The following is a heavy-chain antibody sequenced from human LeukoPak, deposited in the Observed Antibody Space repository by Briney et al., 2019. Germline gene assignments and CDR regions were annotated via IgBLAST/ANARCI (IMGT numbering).Heavy chain of an antibody. Sequence: GGSLRLSCAASGFTFDDYAMHWVRQAPGKGLEWVSGISWNSGSIDYAGSVKGRFTISRDNAKNSLYVQMNSLRAEDMALYYCVKGSCSGGSCCLDYWGQGTLITVSS. CDR2: ISWNSGSI. V-gene: IGHV3-9*03. J-gene: IGHJ4*02. CDR3: VKGSCSGGSCCLDY. CDR1: GFTFDDYA. D-gene: IGHD2-15*01.